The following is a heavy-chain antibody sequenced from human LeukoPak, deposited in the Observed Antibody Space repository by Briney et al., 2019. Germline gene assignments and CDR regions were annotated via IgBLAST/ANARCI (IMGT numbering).Heavy chain of an antibody. D-gene: IGHD3-10*01. V-gene: IGHV4-34*01. J-gene: IGHJ5*02. CDR1: GGSFSGYY. CDR3: ARRGHRVLWFGELSRVVWFDP. CDR2: INHSGST. Sequence: SETPSLTCAVYGGSFSGYYWSWIRQPPGKGLEWIGEINHSGSTNYNPSLKSRVTISVDTSKNQFSLKLGSVTAADTAVYYCARRGHRVLWFGELSRVVWFDPWGQGTLVTVSS.